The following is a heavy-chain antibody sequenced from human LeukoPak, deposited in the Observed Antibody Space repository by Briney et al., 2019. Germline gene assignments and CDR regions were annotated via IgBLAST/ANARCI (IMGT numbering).Heavy chain of an antibody. Sequence: KPGGSLRLSCAASGFTFDGYAMHWVRQAPGKGLEWVSLINWDGGSTYYADSVKGRFTISRDNSKNSLYLQMNSLIAEDSALYYCTVIRDKYVWGSYLSDHWGQGTLVTVSS. V-gene: IGHV3-43D*04. J-gene: IGHJ4*02. CDR3: TVIRDKYVWGSYLSDH. CDR1: GFTFDGYA. D-gene: IGHD3-16*02. CDR2: INWDGGST.